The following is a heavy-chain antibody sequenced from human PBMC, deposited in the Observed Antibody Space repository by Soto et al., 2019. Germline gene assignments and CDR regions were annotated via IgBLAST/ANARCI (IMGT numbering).Heavy chain of an antibody. Sequence: EVQLVESGGGLVQPGGSLRLSCAASGFSFSSCSMIWVRQAPGRGLEWISYISVGSDTIYYADSVMGRFTISRDNAKNSLYLQMNSLRADDTAVYYCARDAWGGCDRGDAFDVWGQGTMVTVSS. CDR3: ARDAWGGCDRGDAFDV. V-gene: IGHV3-48*01. CDR1: GFSFSSCS. CDR2: ISVGSDTI. D-gene: IGHD5-12*01. J-gene: IGHJ3*01.